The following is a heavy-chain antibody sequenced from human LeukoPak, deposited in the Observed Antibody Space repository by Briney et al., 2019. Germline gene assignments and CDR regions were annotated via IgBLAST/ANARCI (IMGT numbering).Heavy chain of an antibody. D-gene: IGHD2-15*01. V-gene: IGHV4-59*12. CDR1: GGSINSYY. J-gene: IGHJ5*02. Sequence: SETLSLTCTVSGGSINSYYWSWIRQPPGKGLEWIGYIYYSGSTNYNPSLKSRVTISIDTSKNQFSLKLNSVTAADTAVYYCASRYCRGGDCYSWFDPWGQGILVTVSS. CDR3: ASRYCRGGDCYSWFDP. CDR2: IYYSGST.